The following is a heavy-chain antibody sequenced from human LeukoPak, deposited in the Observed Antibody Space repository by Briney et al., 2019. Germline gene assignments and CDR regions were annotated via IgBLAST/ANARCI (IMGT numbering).Heavy chain of an antibody. V-gene: IGHV3-21*01. CDR3: ARNPNYYDSSGAPDY. Sequence: TGGSLRLSCAASGFTFSSYSMNWVRQAPGKGLEWVSSISSTSSYIYYADSVKGRFTISRDNAKNSLYLQMNSLRAEDTAVYYCARNPNYYDSSGAPDYWGQGTLVTVSS. CDR1: GFTFSSYS. CDR2: ISSTSSYI. J-gene: IGHJ4*02. D-gene: IGHD3-22*01.